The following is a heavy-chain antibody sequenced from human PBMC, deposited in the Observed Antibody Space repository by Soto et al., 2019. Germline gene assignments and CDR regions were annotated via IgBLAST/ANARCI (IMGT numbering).Heavy chain of an antibody. Sequence: SETLSLTCTVSGGSISSYYWSWIRQPPGKGLEWIGYIYYSGSTNYNPSLKSRVTISVDTSKNQFSLKLSSVTAADTAVYYCARASYCTNGVCSLVYWGKGTLVTVSS. CDR2: IYYSGST. CDR1: GGSISSYY. V-gene: IGHV4-59*01. J-gene: IGHJ4*02. CDR3: ARASYCTNGVCSLVY. D-gene: IGHD2-8*01.